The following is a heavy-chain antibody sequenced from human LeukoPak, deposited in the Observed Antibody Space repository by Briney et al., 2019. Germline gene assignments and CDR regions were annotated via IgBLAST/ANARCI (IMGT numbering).Heavy chain of an antibody. CDR2: IIPIFGTA. V-gene: IGHV1-69*05. D-gene: IGHD2-15*01. J-gene: IGHJ4*02. CDR3: AVQGRYCSGGSCYYFDY. Sequence: ASVKVSCKASGGTFSSYAISWVRQAPGQGLEWMGRIIPIFGTASYAQKFQGRVTITTDESTSTAYMELSSLRSEDTAVYYCAVQGRYCSGGSCYYFDYWGQGTLVTVSS. CDR1: GGTFSSYA.